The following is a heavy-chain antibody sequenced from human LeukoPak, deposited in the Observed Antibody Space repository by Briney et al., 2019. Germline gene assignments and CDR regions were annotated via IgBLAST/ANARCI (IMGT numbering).Heavy chain of an antibody. J-gene: IGHJ5*02. Sequence: GRSLRLSCAASGFTFSSYAMHWVRQAPGKGLEWVAVISYDGSNKYYADSVKGRFTISRDNSKNTLYLQMNSLRAEDTAVYYCAREAWFDPWGQGTLVTVS. CDR3: AREAWFDP. CDR1: GFTFSSYA. V-gene: IGHV3-30*04. CDR2: ISYDGSNK.